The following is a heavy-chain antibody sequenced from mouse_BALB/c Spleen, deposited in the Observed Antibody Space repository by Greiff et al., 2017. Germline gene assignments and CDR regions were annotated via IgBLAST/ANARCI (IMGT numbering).Heavy chain of an antibody. V-gene: IGHV1S22*01. J-gene: IGHJ2*01. Sequence: LQQPGSELVRPGASVKLSCKASGYTFTSYWMHWVKQRPGQGLEWIGNIYPGSGSTNYDEKFKSKATLTVDTSSSTAYMQLSSLTSEDSAVYYCTRGGYYGNYVDYFDYWGQGTTLTVSS. CDR1: GYTFTSYW. CDR3: TRGGYYGNYVDYFDY. CDR2: IYPGSGST. D-gene: IGHD2-1*01.